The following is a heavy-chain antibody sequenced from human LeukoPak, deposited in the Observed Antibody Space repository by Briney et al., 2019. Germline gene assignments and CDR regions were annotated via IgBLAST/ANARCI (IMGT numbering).Heavy chain of an antibody. J-gene: IGHJ6*02. CDR1: GFTFSSYR. D-gene: IGHD3-9*01. CDR3: ARTIPYYYGMDV. V-gene: IGHV3-21*01. CDR2: ISSSSYI. Sequence: GGSLRLSCAASGFTFSSYRMIWVRQAPGKGLEWVSSISSSSYIYYADSVKGRFTISRDNGMNTLYLQMNSLRAEDTAVYFCARTIPYYYGMDVWGQGTVVTVSS.